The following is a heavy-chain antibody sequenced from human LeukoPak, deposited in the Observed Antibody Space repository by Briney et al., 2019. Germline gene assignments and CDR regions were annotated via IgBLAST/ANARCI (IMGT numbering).Heavy chain of an antibody. CDR1: GYTFTDYY. CDR2: IGPNSGGT. J-gene: IGHJ5*02. Sequence: ASVKVSCKASGYTFTDYYMHWVRQAPGQGLEWMGWIGPNSGGTNYAQKFQGRVTMTRDSSFSTAYMELTRLISDDTAVYYCARSNIAVRRGDNWFDPWGQGTLVTVSS. CDR3: ARSNIAVRRGDNWFDP. D-gene: IGHD6-6*01. V-gene: IGHV1-2*02.